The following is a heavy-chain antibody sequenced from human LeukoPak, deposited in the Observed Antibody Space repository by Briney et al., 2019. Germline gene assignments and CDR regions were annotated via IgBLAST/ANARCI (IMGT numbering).Heavy chain of an antibody. D-gene: IGHD6-19*01. J-gene: IGHJ3*02. CDR3: ARSGWYSFDAFDI. CDR2: IKQDGSEK. V-gene: IGHV3-7*01. CDR1: GFTFSSYW. Sequence: PGGSLRLSXAASGFTFSSYWMSWVRQAPGKGLEWVANIKQDGSEKYYVDSVKGRFTISRDNAKNSLYLQMNSLRAEDTAVYYCARSGWYSFDAFDIWGQGTMVTVSS.